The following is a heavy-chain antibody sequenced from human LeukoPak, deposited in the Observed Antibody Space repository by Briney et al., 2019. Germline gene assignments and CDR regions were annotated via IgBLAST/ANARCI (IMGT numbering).Heavy chain of an antibody. CDR2: INWNSGSI. V-gene: IGHV3-9*01. D-gene: IGHD3-22*01. J-gene: IGHJ4*02. Sequence: GGSLRLSCAASGFTFDDYAMHWVRQAPGKGLEWVSGINWNSGSIGYADSVKGRFTISRDNAKNSLYLQMNSLRAEDTAVYYCARDLYRIVVVPHYFDYWGQGTLVIVSS. CDR3: ARDLYRIVVVPHYFDY. CDR1: GFTFDDYA.